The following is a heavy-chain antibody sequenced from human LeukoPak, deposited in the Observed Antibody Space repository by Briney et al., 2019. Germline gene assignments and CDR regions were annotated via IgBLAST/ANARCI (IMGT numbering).Heavy chain of an antibody. J-gene: IGHJ4*02. Sequence: GGSLRLSCAASGFTFSTYWMSWVRQAPGKGLEWVANIKEDGSAKCYVDSVKGRFTISRDNAKNSLYLQMNRLRAEDTAVYYCARDYDGVRGHWWGQGTLVTVSS. CDR1: GFTFSTYW. V-gene: IGHV3-7*04. D-gene: IGHD2-8*01. CDR3: ARDYDGVRGHW. CDR2: IKEDGSAK.